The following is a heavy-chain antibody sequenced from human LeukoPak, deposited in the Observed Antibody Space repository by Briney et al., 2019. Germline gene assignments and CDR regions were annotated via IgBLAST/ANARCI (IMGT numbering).Heavy chain of an antibody. Sequence: GGSLRLSCAASGFTFSSYKMNWVRQAPGKGLEWVSYISSSGSTIYYADSVKGRFTISRDNAKNSLYLQMNSLRAEDTAVYYCARGSVTMIVVVITPWFDPWGQGTLVTVSS. J-gene: IGHJ5*02. CDR2: ISSSGSTI. CDR3: ARGSVTMIVVVITPWFDP. CDR1: GFTFSSYK. D-gene: IGHD3-22*01. V-gene: IGHV3-48*03.